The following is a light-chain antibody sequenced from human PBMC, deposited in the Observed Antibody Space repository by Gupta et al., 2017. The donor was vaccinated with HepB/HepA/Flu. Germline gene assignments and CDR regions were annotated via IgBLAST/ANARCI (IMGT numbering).Light chain of an antibody. CDR3: QHYDDSIPLR. V-gene: IGKV3-20*01. CDR2: GAS. CDR1: QSFTRGY. Sequence: EIVLTQSPGTLSLSPGERATLSCRASQSFTRGYLAWYQQKPGQAPRLLIYGASSRATGIPDRFSGSESGTDFTLTISRLEPEDFAVYYCQHYDDSIPLRFGGGTKVEMK. J-gene: IGKJ4*02.